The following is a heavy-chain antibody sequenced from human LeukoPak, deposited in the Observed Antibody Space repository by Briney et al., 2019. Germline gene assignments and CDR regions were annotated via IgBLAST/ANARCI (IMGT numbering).Heavy chain of an antibody. CDR1: GYAFTGYY. D-gene: IGHD6-19*01. Sequence: ASVKVSCKASGYAFTGYYMHWVGQAPGQGLEWMGWINPNSGGTNYAQKFQGRVTMTRDTSISTAYMELSRLRYDETPVYYCARGSSGSVYYYYYYMDVWGKGTTVTVSS. J-gene: IGHJ6*03. CDR3: ARGSSGSVYYYYYYMDV. CDR2: INPNSGGT. V-gene: IGHV1-2*02.